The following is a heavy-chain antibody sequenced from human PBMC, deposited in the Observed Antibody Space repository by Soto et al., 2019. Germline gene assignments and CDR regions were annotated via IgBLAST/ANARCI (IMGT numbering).Heavy chain of an antibody. D-gene: IGHD3-22*01. V-gene: IGHV4-59*01. Sequence: SETLSLTCTVSGDAIRSDPWNWIRQTPGKGLEWIGYVYYAGTTKYNPSVKSRVTIVVDRSKNQFSLKLASVTPEDTAVYFCAGEHYYDSSVFFDFWGQGSLVTVSS. CDR2: VYYAGTT. J-gene: IGHJ4*02. CDR3: AGEHYYDSSVFFDF. CDR1: GDAIRSDP.